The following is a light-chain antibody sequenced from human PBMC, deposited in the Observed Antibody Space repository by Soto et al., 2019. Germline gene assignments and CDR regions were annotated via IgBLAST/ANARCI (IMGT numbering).Light chain of an antibody. CDR1: SSNVGVYNY. CDR3: SSFTSSNTWL. J-gene: IGLJ3*02. Sequence: QSALTQPASVSGSPGQSITISCTGTSSNVGVYNYVSWYQQYPGKAPKLMMFEVTNRPSGVSDRFSGSKSGNTASLTISGLQAEDEADYYCSSFTSSNTWLFGGGTKLTVL. CDR2: EVT. V-gene: IGLV2-14*01.